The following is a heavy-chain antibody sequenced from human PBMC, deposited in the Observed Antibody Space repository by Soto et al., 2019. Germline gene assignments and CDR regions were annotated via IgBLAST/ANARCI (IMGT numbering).Heavy chain of an antibody. J-gene: IGHJ4*02. CDR1: GYTFTNYG. V-gene: IGHV1-18*01. CDR2: ITGNNGNT. Sequence: QVQLVQSGAEVKKPGASVKVSCKTSGYTFTNYGISWVRQAPGQGLEWMGWITGNNGNTNDAQNLQGRVNLSTDTSTSTAYMELRSLISDDTAVYYCARGRVPASASPFDYWGQGTLVTVSS. D-gene: IGHD2-2*01. CDR3: ARGRVPASASPFDY.